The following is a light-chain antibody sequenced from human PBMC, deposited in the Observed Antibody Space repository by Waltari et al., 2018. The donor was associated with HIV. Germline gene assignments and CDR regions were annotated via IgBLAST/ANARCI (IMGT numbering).Light chain of an antibody. Sequence: QSALTQSASVSGSPGQSITISCTGTSIDVGSYNLFSWYQHHPGKAPKLMIYEVNKRPSGVSNRFSGSKSGNTASLTISGLQAEDEADYYCCSYAGSSTSVVFGGGTKLTVL. J-gene: IGLJ2*01. CDR3: CSYAGSSTSVV. CDR1: SIDVGSYNL. V-gene: IGLV2-23*02. CDR2: EVN.